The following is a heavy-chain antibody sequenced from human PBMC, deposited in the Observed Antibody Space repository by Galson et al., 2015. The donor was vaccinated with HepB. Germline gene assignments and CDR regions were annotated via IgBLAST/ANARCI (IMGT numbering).Heavy chain of an antibody. CDR1: GFTFSSYA. J-gene: IGHJ6*02. CDR3: AREDYGNYYGMDV. D-gene: IGHD3-16*01. V-gene: IGHV3-30*04. CDR2: ISYDGSNK. Sequence: SLRLSCAASGFTFSSYAMHWVRQAPGKGLEWVAVISYDGSNKYYADSVKGRFTISRDNSKNTLYLQMNSLRAEDTAVYYCAREDYGNYYGMDVWGQGTTVTVSS.